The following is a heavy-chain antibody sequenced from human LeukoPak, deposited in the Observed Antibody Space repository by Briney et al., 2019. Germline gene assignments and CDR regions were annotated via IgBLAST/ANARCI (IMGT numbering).Heavy chain of an antibody. CDR3: ARGNGYPFDY. D-gene: IGHD3-16*01. V-gene: IGHV6-1*01. J-gene: IGHJ4*02. CDR1: GDSLSSNSAT. Sequence: SQTLSLTCAISGDSLSSNSATWNWVRQSPSRGLEWLGRTYYRSKWYNDYAVSVKGRVTINPDASKKQFSLQLNSVTPEDTAMYYCARGNGYPFDYWGQGTLVIVSS. CDR2: TYYRSKWYN.